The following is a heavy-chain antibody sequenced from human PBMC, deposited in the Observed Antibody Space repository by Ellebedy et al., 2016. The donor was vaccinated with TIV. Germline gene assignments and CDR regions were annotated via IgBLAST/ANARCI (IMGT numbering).Heavy chain of an antibody. Sequence: GESLKISCAASGFTFSGYWMHWVRQAPGKGLVWVSRINGDGTSTAYADSVKGRFTISRDNAKNTLSLQMNSLRADDTAVYYCARDLGSGWDLVYAFDAWGQGTMVTVSS. D-gene: IGHD6-19*01. V-gene: IGHV3-74*01. J-gene: IGHJ3*01. CDR3: ARDLGSGWDLVYAFDA. CDR1: GFTFSGYW. CDR2: INGDGTST.